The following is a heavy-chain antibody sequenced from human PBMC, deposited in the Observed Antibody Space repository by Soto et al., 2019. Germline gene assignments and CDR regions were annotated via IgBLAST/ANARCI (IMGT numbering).Heavy chain of an antibody. CDR2: FDPEDGET. Sequence: QVQLVQSGAEVKKPGASVKVSCKVSGYNLTELSMHWVRQAPGKGLEWMGGFDPEDGETIYAQKVQGRVTMTEDTSTGPADMERSSLRSEDTAVYYCATRGSYPDYYYYCMDGWCQGSTVTVSS. CDR3: ATRGSYPDYYYYCMDG. V-gene: IGHV1-24*01. D-gene: IGHD1-26*01. CDR1: GYNLTELS. J-gene: IGHJ6*02.